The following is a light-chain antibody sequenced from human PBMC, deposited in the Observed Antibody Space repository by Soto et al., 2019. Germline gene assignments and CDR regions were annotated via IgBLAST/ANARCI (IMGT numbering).Light chain of an antibody. J-gene: IGLJ3*02. CDR1: SSSIGNNR. Sequence: QSVLTQPPSASGTPGQRVTISCSGTSSSIGNNRVNWYQQIPGTAPKLLIYSNIQRPSGVPDRFSGSKSGTSASLAITGLQSEDEADYYCSTWDDTLKGQVFGGGTKVTVL. V-gene: IGLV1-44*01. CDR2: SNI. CDR3: STWDDTLKGQV.